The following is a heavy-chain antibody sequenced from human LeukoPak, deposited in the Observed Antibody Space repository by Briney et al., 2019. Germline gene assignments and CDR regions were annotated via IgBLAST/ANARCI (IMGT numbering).Heavy chain of an antibody. CDR2: IYPGDSDT. V-gene: IGHV5-51*01. J-gene: IGHJ4*02. CDR1: GYSFTSHW. Sequence: GESLKISCKASGYSFTSHWIGWVRQMPGKGLEWMGLIYPGDSDTRYSPSFQGQVTISADKSISTAYLQWSTLQAPDTAMYYCARGDNSGWYFFDYWGQGTLVTVSS. CDR3: ARGDNSGWYFFDY. D-gene: IGHD6-19*01.